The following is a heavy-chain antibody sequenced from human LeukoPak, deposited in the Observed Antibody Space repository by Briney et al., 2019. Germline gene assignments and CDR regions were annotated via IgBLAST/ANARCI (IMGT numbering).Heavy chain of an antibody. J-gene: IGHJ5*02. CDR1: GFTVSSNY. D-gene: IGHD3-3*01. CDR3: ARGSAFRGFLEEFDP. Sequence: PGGSLRLSCAASGFTVSSNYMSWVRQAPGKGLEWVSVIYSGGSTYYADSVKGRFTISRDNSKNTLYLQMNSLRAEDTAVYYCARGSAFRGFLEEFDPWGQGTLVTVSS. V-gene: IGHV3-66*01. CDR2: IYSGGST.